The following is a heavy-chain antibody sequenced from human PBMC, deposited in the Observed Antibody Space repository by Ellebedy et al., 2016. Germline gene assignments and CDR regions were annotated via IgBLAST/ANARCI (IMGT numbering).Heavy chain of an antibody. CDR2: IWYDGSNK. CDR3: AKGPYSSGWYADYYGMDV. J-gene: IGHJ6*02. V-gene: IGHV3-33*03. Sequence: GESLKISXAASGFTFSSYALSWVRQAPGKGLEWVAVIWYDGSNKYYADSVKGRFTISRDNAKNSLYLQMNSLRAEDTAVYYCAKGPYSSGWYADYYGMDVWGQGTTVTVSS. D-gene: IGHD6-19*01. CDR1: GFTFSSYA.